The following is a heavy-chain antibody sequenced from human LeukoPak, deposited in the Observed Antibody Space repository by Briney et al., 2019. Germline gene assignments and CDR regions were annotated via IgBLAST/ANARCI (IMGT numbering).Heavy chain of an antibody. CDR1: RFTLSNAW. D-gene: IGHD3-10*01. Sequence: GGSLRLTCAASRFTLSNAWMNWVRQAPGKGLEWVANIKQDGSEKYYVDSVKGRFTISRDNAKNSLYLQMNSLRAEDTAVYYCAKTVSYYYGSGSYYKNPFDYWGQGTLVTVSS. J-gene: IGHJ4*02. V-gene: IGHV3-7*03. CDR3: AKTVSYYYGSGSYYKNPFDY. CDR2: IKQDGSEK.